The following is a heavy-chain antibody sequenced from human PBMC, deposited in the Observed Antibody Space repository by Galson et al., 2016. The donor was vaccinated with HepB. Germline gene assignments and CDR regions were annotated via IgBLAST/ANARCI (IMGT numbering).Heavy chain of an antibody. D-gene: IGHD2-21*01. CDR1: GFTFSNYG. CDR3: VNGYRRLWWSTETYFDY. J-gene: IGHJ4*02. Sequence: SLRLSCAASGFTFSNYGMHWVRQAPGKGLEWVAVISYDGSNKYYADSVKGRFAISRDNSKNTLFLQMNSLGPEDTAVYYCVNGYRRLWWSTETYFDYWGQGTLVTVSS. CDR2: ISYDGSNK. V-gene: IGHV3-30*18.